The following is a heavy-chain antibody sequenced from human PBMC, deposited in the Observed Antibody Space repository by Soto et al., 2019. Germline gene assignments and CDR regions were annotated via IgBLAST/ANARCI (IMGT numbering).Heavy chain of an antibody. CDR2: ISVTGAST. CDR1: GLTFSGSA. J-gene: IGHJ4*02. Sequence: GGSLRLSCAASGLTFSGSAMSWVRQAPGKGLAWVSRISVTGASTYYADSVQGRFTVSRDNSKDTFFLEMNTLRAEDTAVYFCAKIRSIAAAFSDYWGQGTLVTVSS. CDR3: AKIRSIAAAFSDY. V-gene: IGHV3-23*01. D-gene: IGHD6-13*01.